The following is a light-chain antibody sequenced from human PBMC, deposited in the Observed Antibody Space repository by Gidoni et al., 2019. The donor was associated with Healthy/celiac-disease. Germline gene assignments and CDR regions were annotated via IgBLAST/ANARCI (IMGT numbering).Light chain of an antibody. CDR3: CSYAGSSTFAV. CDR1: SSDVGSYNL. Sequence: QSALTQPASVYGSPGQSITISCTGTSSDVGSYNLVSWYQQHPGKAPKLMIYEVSKRPSGVSNRFSGSKSGNTASLTISGLQAEDEADYYCCSYAGSSTFAVFGGGTQLTVL. CDR2: EVS. J-gene: IGLJ7*01. V-gene: IGLV2-23*02.